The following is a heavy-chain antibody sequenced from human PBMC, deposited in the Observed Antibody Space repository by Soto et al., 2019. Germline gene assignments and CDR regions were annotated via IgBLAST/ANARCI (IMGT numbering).Heavy chain of an antibody. V-gene: IGHV4-38-2*01. Sequence: SETLSLTCAVSGHSISSGFYYWGWIRQPPGKGLEWIGSMYHSGSTYYNPSLKSRVTMSVDTSKNQLSLKLTSLTAADMAVYYWARYGYSYSMRFFDKWGQGTRVTVSS. CDR3: ARYGYSYSMRFFDK. J-gene: IGHJ4*02. CDR2: MYHSGST. D-gene: IGHD5-18*01. CDR1: GHSISSGFYY.